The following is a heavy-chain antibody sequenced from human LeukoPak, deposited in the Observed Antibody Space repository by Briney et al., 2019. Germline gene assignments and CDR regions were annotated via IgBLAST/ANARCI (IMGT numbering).Heavy chain of an antibody. J-gene: IGHJ4*02. CDR3: AKDHRGDDLGSIGGY. V-gene: IGHV3-30*18. Sequence: GGSLRLSCAASGFTFSSYGMHWVRQAPGKGLEWVAVISYDGSNKYYADSVKGRFTISRDNSKNTLYLQMNSLRAEDTAVYYCAKDHRGDDLGSIGGYWGQGTLVTVSS. CDR1: GFTFSSYG. CDR2: ISYDGSNK. D-gene: IGHD5-12*01.